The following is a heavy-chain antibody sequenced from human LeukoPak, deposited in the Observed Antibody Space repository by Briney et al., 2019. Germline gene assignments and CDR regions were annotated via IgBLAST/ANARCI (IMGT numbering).Heavy chain of an antibody. D-gene: IGHD3-22*01. CDR3: ARGDSRLWDYYYGMDV. CDR1: GYTFISYY. CDR2: INPSRGST. Sequence: ASVKVSCKASGYTFISYYMHWVRQAPGQGLEWMGIINPSRGSTSYAQKFQGRVTMTRDTSTSTVYMELSSLRSEDTAVYYCARGDSRLWDYYYGMDVWGQGTTVTVSS. V-gene: IGHV1-46*01. J-gene: IGHJ6*02.